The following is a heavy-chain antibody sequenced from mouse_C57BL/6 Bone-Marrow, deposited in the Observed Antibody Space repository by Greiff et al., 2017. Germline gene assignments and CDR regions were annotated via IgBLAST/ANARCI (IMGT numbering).Heavy chain of an antibody. CDR1: GYTFTDYY. CDR3: ARGKFYYGSSYDYFDY. Sequence: VQLQQSGPVLVKPGASVKMSCKASGYTFTDYYMNWVKQSHGKSLEWIGVINPYNGGTSYNQKFKGKATLTVDKSSSTAYMELNSLTSEDSAVYYCARGKFYYGSSYDYFDYWGQGTTLTVSS. V-gene: IGHV1-19*01. CDR2: INPYNGGT. J-gene: IGHJ2*01. D-gene: IGHD1-1*01.